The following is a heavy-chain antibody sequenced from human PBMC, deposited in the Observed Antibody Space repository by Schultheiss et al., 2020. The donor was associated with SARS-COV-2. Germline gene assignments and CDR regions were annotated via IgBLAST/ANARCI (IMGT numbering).Heavy chain of an antibody. CDR2: IWYDGSNK. J-gene: IGHJ3*02. CDR1: GFTFSSYG. D-gene: IGHD3-10*01. CDR3: AREHRGEGHDAFDI. Sequence: GGSLRLSCAASGFTFSSYGMHWVRQAPGKGLEWVAVIWYDGSNKYYADSVKGRFTISRDNSKNTLYLQMNSLRAEDTAVYYCAREHRGEGHDAFDIWGQGTMVTVSS. V-gene: IGHV3-33*01.